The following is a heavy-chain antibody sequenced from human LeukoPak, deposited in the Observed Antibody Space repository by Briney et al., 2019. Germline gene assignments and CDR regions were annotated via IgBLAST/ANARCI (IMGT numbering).Heavy chain of an antibody. D-gene: IGHD1-1*01. J-gene: IGHJ4*02. CDR1: GFTFSNFE. CDR2: ISSRSSTI. Sequence: QPGGSLRLSCAASGFTFSNFEMNWVRQAPGEGLEWISYISSRSSTIFYADSVKGRFTISGDNAKNSLYLQMNNLRAEETAIYYCARDRDTTFLRADYWGQGTLVTVSS. CDR3: ARDRDTTFLRADY. V-gene: IGHV3-48*03.